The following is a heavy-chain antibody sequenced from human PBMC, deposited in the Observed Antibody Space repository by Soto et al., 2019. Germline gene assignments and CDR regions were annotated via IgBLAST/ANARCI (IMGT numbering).Heavy chain of an antibody. Sequence: PSETLSLTCTVSGGSISSYYWSWIRQPPGKGLEWIGYIYYSGSTNYNPSLKSRVTISVDTSKNQFSLKLGSVTAADTAVYYCARRYASWSGYLYYYYMDVWGKGTTVTVSS. J-gene: IGHJ6*03. CDR1: GGSISSYY. CDR2: IYYSGST. D-gene: IGHD3-3*01. CDR3: ARRYASWSGYLYYYYMDV. V-gene: IGHV4-59*08.